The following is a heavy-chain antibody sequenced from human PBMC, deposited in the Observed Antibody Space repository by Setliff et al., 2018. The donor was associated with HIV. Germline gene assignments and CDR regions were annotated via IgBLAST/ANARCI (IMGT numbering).Heavy chain of an antibody. V-gene: IGHV1-69*05. CDR2: IIPIFGTA. CDR3: ARVADRNYYGSGRQYYFDY. J-gene: IGHJ4*02. CDR1: GGTFSSYA. D-gene: IGHD3-10*01. Sequence: ASVKVSCKASGGTFSSYAISWVRQAPGQGLEWMGGIIPIFGTANYAQKFQGRVTITTDESTRTAYMELSSLRSEDTAVYYCARVADRNYYGSGRQYYFDYWSQGTLVTVSS.